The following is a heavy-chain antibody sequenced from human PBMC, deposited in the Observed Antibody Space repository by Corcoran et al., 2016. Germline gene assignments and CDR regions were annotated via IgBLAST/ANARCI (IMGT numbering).Heavy chain of an antibody. V-gene: IGHV1-18*01. CDR1: GYTFTSYG. CDR2: ISAYNGNT. D-gene: IGHD6-19*01. Sequence: QVQLVQSGAEVKKPGASVKVSCKASGYTFTSYGISWVRQAPGQGLERMGWISAYNGNTNYAQKIQGRVTMTTDTSTSTAYMELMSLRSDDTAVYYCASWMEMDSGWYYFDYWGQGTLVPFSS. CDR3: ASWMEMDSGWYYFDY. J-gene: IGHJ4*02.